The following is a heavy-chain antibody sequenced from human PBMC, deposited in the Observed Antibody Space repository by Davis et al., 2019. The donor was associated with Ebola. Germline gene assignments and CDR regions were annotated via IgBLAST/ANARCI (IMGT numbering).Heavy chain of an antibody. Sequence: PSETLSLTCTVSGGSISSYYWSWIRQPPGKGLEWLGYIYYSGSTNYNPSLKSRVSMSVDTSKNQFSLNLSFVTAADTAVYFCARSGIVGATKRPFDFWGQGTLVTVSS. D-gene: IGHD1-26*01. V-gene: IGHV4-59*01. CDR3: ARSGIVGATKRPFDF. CDR2: IYYSGST. CDR1: GGSISSYY. J-gene: IGHJ4*02.